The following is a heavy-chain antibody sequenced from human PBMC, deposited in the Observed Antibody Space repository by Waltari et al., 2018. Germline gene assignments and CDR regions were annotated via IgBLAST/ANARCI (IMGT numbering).Heavy chain of an antibody. Sequence: VQLVESGGGLFQPVACLRVSCTCFGFTFSSCWIHWVRQVPGKVLVWVSRINSDGSGTSYADSAKGRFTISRDNAKNTLFLQMNSLRGEDTAVYYCASGNSHAFDLWGQGTMVTVSS. V-gene: IGHV3-74*01. J-gene: IGHJ3*01. CDR2: INSDGSGT. CDR3: ASGNSHAFDL. D-gene: IGHD1-7*01. CDR1: GFTFSSCW.